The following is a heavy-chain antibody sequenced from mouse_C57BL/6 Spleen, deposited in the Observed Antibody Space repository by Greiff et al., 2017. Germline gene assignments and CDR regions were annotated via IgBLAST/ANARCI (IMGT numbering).Heavy chain of an antibody. Sequence: QVQLQQPGAELVKPGASVKLSCKASGYTFTSYWMHWVKQRPGQSLEWIGMIHPNSGSTNYNEKFKSKATLTVDKSSSTAYMQLSSLTSEDSAVYYCARWLLPLYAMDYWGQGTSVTVSS. J-gene: IGHJ4*01. CDR2: IHPNSGST. D-gene: IGHD2-3*01. CDR1: GYTFTSYW. CDR3: ARWLLPLYAMDY. V-gene: IGHV1-64*01.